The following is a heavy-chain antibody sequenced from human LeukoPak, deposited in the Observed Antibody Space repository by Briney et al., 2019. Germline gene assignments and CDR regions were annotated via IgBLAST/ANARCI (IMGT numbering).Heavy chain of an antibody. V-gene: IGHV4-34*01. CDR1: GGSFSGYY. Sequence: PSETLSLTCAVYGGSFSGYYWSWIRQPPGKGLEWIGKINHSGSTNYNPSLKSRVTISVDTSKNQFSLKLSSVTAADTAVYYCARGITVTSWFDPWGQGTLVTVSS. D-gene: IGHD4-17*01. J-gene: IGHJ5*02. CDR2: INHSGST. CDR3: ARGITVTSWFDP.